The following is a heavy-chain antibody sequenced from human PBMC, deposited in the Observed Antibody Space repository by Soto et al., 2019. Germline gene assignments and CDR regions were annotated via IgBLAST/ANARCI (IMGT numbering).Heavy chain of an antibody. CDR2: IYSGGST. V-gene: IGHV3-53*01. Sequence: GGSLRLSCAASGFTVSSNYMSWVRQAPGKGLEWVSVIYSGGSTYYADSVKGRFTISRDNSKNTLYLQMNSLRAEDTAVYYCRFWALDTAMVVPYCFDYWGQGTLVTVSS. D-gene: IGHD5-18*01. J-gene: IGHJ4*02. CDR1: GFTVSSNY. CDR3: RFWALDTAMVVPYCFDY.